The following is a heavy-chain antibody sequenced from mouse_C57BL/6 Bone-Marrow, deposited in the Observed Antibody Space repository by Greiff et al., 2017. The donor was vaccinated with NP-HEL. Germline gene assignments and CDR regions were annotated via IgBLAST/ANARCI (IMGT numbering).Heavy chain of an antibody. CDR3: ARDYSRIFYAMGY. V-gene: IGHV2-2*01. Sequence: QVQLKQSGPGLVQPSQSLSITCTVSGFSLTSYGVHWVRQSPGKGLEWLGVIWSGGSTDYNAAFISRLSISKDNSKSQDFFIMNSLQADDTAIYCCARDYSRIFYAMGYWGERDSVTASS. CDR2: IWSGGST. J-gene: IGHJ4*01. CDR1: GFSLTSYG. D-gene: IGHD2-12*01.